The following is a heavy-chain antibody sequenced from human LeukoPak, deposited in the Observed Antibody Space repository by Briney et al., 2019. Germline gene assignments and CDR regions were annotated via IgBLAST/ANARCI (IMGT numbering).Heavy chain of an antibody. CDR2: ISAYNGNT. D-gene: IGHD3-10*01. J-gene: IGHJ4*02. Sequence: ASVKVSCKASGYTFTSYGISWVRQAPGQGLEWMGWISAYNGNTNYAQKLQGRVTMTTDTSTSTAYMELRSLRSDDTAVYYCARDSDLLLWFGELIYFVYWGQGTLVTVSS. CDR1: GYTFTSYG. V-gene: IGHV1-18*01. CDR3: ARDSDLLLWFGELIYFVY.